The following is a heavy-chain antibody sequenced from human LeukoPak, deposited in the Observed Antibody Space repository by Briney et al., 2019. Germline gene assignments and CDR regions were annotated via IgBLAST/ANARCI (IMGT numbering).Heavy chain of an antibody. D-gene: IGHD5-24*01. Sequence: PGGSLILSCAASGFTFSIYWMSRVRQAPGKGLEWVANIKQDGSEKYYVDSVKGRFTISRDNAKNSLYLQMNSLRAEDTAVYYCAREMATTLDYRGQGTLVTVSS. CDR2: IKQDGSEK. V-gene: IGHV3-7*01. CDR1: GFTFSIYW. J-gene: IGHJ4*02. CDR3: AREMATTLDY.